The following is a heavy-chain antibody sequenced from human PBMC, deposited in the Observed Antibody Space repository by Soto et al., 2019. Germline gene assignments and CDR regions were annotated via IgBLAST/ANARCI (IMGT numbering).Heavy chain of an antibody. CDR3: ATTRGIAVGGGFDY. Sequence: ASETLSPTCTVSGGSISSSSSYWGWIRQPPGKGLEWIGTIYSGSTYYNPSLKSRVTISVDTSKNQFSLKLSSVAAADTAIYFCATTRGIAVGGGFDYWGQGTLVTVSS. V-gene: IGHV4-39*01. D-gene: IGHD6-13*01. CDR2: IYSGST. J-gene: IGHJ4*02. CDR1: GGSISSSSSY.